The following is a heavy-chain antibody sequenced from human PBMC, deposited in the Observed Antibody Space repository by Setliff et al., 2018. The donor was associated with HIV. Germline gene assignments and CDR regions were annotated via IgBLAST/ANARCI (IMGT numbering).Heavy chain of an antibody. CDR1: GGSINRSNYY. CDR2: ISYTGST. V-gene: IGHV4-39*01. Sequence: SETLSLTCTVPGGSINRSNYYWGWIRQPPGKGLEWIGTISYTGSTYYDPSLKSRVTISLDTSKNQFFLKLSSVTATDSAVYYCARLGRPYSGQGWFDPWGQGTLVTVSS. D-gene: IGHD5-12*01. J-gene: IGHJ5*02. CDR3: ARLGRPYSGQGWFDP.